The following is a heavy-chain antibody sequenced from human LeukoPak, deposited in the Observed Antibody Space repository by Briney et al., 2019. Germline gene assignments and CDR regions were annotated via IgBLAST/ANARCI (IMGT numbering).Heavy chain of an antibody. CDR1: GFTFSSYA. CDR3: ARSFVVSGTSYYYYGMDV. J-gene: IGHJ6*02. Sequence: GGSLRLSCAASGFTFSSYAMHWVRQAPGKGLEWVAVISYDGSNKYYADSVKGRFTISRDNSKNTLYLQMNSLRAEDTAVYYCARSFVVSGTSYYYYGMDVWGQGTTVTVSS. CDR2: ISYDGSNK. D-gene: IGHD6-19*01. V-gene: IGHV3-30-3*01.